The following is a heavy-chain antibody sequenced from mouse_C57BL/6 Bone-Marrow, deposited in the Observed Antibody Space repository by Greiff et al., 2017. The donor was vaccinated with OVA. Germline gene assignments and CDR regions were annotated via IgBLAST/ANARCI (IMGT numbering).Heavy chain of an antibody. CDR3: ARRRRYAMDY. CDR1: GFTFTDYY. CDR2: VNPYNGGT. Sequence: EVQLQQSGPVLVKPGPSVKISCKASGFTFTDYYMHWVQQSHGKSLEWIGLVNPYNGGTSYNQKFTGKATFTVATSSSTAYMELNRLTSEDYAVYYCARRRRYAMDYWGQGTSVTVSS. V-gene: IGHV1-36*01. J-gene: IGHJ4*01.